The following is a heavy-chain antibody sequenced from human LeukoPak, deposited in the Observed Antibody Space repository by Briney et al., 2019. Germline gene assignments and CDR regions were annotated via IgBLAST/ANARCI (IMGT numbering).Heavy chain of an antibody. D-gene: IGHD6-6*01. V-gene: IGHV3-48*03. CDR2: ISSSGSTI. J-gene: IGHJ4*02. Sequence: GGSLRLSCAASGFTFSNYEMNWVRQAPGKGLEWVSYISSSGSTIYYADSVKGRFTISRDNAKNSLYLQMNSLRAEDTAVYYCARALAARLDYWGQGTLVTVSS. CDR3: ARALAARLDY. CDR1: GFTFSNYE.